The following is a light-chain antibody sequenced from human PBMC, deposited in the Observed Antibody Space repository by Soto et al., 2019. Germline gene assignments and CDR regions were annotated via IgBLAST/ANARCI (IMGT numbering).Light chain of an antibody. Sequence: EIVLTQSPATLSLYPGERATLSCGASQSVSSSSLAWYQQKPGLAPRLLIYDASSRATGIPDRFSGSGSGTDFTLTISRLESEDFAVYYCQQYGSSPRTFGQGTKLEIK. CDR2: DAS. J-gene: IGKJ2*01. CDR1: QSVSSSS. CDR3: QQYGSSPRT. V-gene: IGKV3D-20*01.